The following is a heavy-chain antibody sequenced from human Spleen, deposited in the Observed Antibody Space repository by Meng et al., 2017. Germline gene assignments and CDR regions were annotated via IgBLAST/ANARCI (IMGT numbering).Heavy chain of an antibody. CDR2: VYHDGST. V-gene: IGHV4-4*02. CDR3: ARGYRSKWWYFDY. D-gene: IGHD2-15*01. J-gene: IGHJ4*01. Sequence: QVPLEGSGPGLVKPSQTLSLTCTVSGVSITNNNWWNWVRQPPGKGLEWIGEVYHDGSTDYNPSLKSRVTISVDRSNNQFSLRLTSVTAADTAIYYCARGYRSKWWYFDYWGHGTLVTVSS. CDR1: GVSITNNNW.